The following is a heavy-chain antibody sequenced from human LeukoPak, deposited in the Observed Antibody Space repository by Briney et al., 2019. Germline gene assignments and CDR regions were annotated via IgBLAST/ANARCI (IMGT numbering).Heavy chain of an antibody. D-gene: IGHD3-3*01. CDR3: AKGQDTRLYDFWSGYCYGMDV. CDR1: GFTFSSYA. Sequence: GGSLRLSCAASGFTFSSYAMSWVRQAPGKGLEWVSAISGSGGSTYYADSVKGRFTISRDNSKNTLYLQMNSLRAEDTAVYYCAKGQDTRLYDFWSGYCYGMDVWGQGTRSPSP. V-gene: IGHV3-23*01. J-gene: IGHJ6*02. CDR2: ISGSGGST.